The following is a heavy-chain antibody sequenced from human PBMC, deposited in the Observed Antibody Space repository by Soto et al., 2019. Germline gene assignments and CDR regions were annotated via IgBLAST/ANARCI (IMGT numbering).Heavy chain of an antibody. CDR1: GFTFSSYA. D-gene: IGHD3-22*01. Sequence: GGSLRLSCAASGFTFSSYAMSWVRQAPGKGLEWVSAISGSGGSTYYADSVKGRFTISRDNSKNTLYLQMNSLRAEDTAVYYCAKDKSSGYYWDGGAYWGQGTLVTVSS. CDR3: AKDKSSGYYWDGGAY. J-gene: IGHJ4*02. V-gene: IGHV3-23*01. CDR2: ISGSGGST.